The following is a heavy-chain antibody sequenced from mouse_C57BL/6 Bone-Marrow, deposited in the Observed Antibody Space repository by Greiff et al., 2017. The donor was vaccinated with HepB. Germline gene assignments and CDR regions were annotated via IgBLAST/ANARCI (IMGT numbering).Heavy chain of an antibody. Sequence: ESGPGLVKPSQSLSLTCSVTGYSITSGYYWNWIRQFPGNKLEWMGYISYDGSNNYNPSLKNRISITRDTSKNQFFLKLNSVTTEDTATYYCARESTMISSYWGQGTLVTVSA. J-gene: IGHJ3*01. CDR2: ISYDGSN. D-gene: IGHD2-4*01. CDR3: ARESTMISSY. CDR1: GYSITSGYY. V-gene: IGHV3-6*01.